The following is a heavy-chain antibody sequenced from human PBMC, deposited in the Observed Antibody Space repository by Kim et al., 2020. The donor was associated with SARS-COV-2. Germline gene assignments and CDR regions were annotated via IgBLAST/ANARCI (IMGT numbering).Heavy chain of an antibody. D-gene: IGHD6-13*01. CDR1: GGSFSGYY. CDR3: ARRTGYSSSWYSGGDYYYGXXX. Sequence: SETLSLTCAVYGGSFSGYYWSWIRQPPGKGLEWIGEINHSGSTNYNPSLKSRVTISVDTSKNQFSLELGSVTAADTAVYYCARRTGYSSSWYSGGDYYYGXXXWGQGXXVTVSS. CDR2: INHSGST. V-gene: IGHV4-34*01. J-gene: IGHJ6*02.